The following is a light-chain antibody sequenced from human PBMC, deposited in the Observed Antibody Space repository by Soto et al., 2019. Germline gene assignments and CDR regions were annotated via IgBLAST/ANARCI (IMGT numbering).Light chain of an antibody. CDR1: QGISSY. CDR2: AAS. Sequence: VQMTQSPWSLSASVWERVTMTWRASQGISSYLAWYQQKPGKAPKLLIYAASTLQSGVPSRFSGSGSGTDFTLTISSLQPEDFATYYCQQLNSYPITFGQGTRLEIK. CDR3: QQLNSYPIT. V-gene: IGKV1-9*01. J-gene: IGKJ5*01.